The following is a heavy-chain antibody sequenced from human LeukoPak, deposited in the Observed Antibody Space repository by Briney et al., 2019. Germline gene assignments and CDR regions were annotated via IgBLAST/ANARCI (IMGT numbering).Heavy chain of an antibody. CDR1: GFTFSSYA. CDR2: ISGSGGST. J-gene: IGHJ4*02. CDR3: AKARGSYLTRPDY. D-gene: IGHD1-26*01. Sequence: GRSLRLSCAAAGFTFSSYAMSWVRQAPGKGLEWVSAISGSGGSTYYADSVKGRFTISRDNSKNTLYLQMNSLRAEDTDVYYCAKARGSYLTRPDYWGQGTLVTVSS. V-gene: IGHV3-23*01.